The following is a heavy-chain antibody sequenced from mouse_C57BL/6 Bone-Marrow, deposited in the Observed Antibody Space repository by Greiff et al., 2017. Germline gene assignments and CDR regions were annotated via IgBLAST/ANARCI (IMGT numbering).Heavy chain of an antibody. CDR3: IYYEYAWFAY. CDR2: IYPRDGST. J-gene: IGHJ3*01. D-gene: IGHD2-4*01. V-gene: IGHV1-85*01. Sequence: QVQLQQSGPELVKPGASVKLSCKASGYTFTSYDINWVKQRPGQGLEWIGWIYPRDGSTKYNEKFKGKATLTVDTSSRTAYMELHSLTSEDSSVYDCIYYEYAWFAYWGQGTLVTVSA. CDR1: GYTFTSYD.